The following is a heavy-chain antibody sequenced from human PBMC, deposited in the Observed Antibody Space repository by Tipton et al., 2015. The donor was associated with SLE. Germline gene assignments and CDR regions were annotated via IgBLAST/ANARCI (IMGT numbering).Heavy chain of an antibody. V-gene: IGHV4-39*07. D-gene: IGHD6-6*01. CDR2: IYHSGST. Sequence: TLSLTCTVSGGSISSSSYYWGWIRQPPGKGLEWIGSIYHSGSTYYHPSLKSRVTISVDTSKNQFSLKLSSVTAADTAVYYCAREAIAAQGWFDPWGQGTLVTVSS. CDR3: AREAIAAQGWFDP. J-gene: IGHJ5*02. CDR1: GGSISSSSYY.